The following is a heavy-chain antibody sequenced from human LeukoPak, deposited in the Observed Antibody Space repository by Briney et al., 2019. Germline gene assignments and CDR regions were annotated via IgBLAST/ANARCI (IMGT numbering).Heavy chain of an antibody. CDR1: GFTFSDYA. Sequence: GRSLRLSCTASGFTFSDYAMSWVRQAPGKGLEWVGFIRSNAYGGTKEYAAPVRGRFTISRDDSKSIAYLQMSSLKTEDTAVYYCTTPGYDFDYWGQGTLVTVSS. J-gene: IGHJ4*02. V-gene: IGHV3-49*04. CDR2: IRSNAYGGTK. D-gene: IGHD5-18*01. CDR3: TTPGYDFDY.